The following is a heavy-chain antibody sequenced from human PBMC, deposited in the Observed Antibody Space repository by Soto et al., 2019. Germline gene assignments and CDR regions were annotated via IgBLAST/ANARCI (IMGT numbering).Heavy chain of an antibody. V-gene: IGHV3-30*18. CDR1: GFTFSSYG. CDR2: ISYDGSNK. D-gene: IGHD3-10*01. Sequence: QVQLVESGGGVVQPGRSLRLSCAASGFTFSSYGMHWVRQAPGKGLEWVAVISYDGSNKYYADSVKDRFTISRDNSKNTLYLQMNSLRAEDTAVYYCAKEDAWFGESAFDYWGQGTLVTVSS. CDR3: AKEDAWFGESAFDY. J-gene: IGHJ4*02.